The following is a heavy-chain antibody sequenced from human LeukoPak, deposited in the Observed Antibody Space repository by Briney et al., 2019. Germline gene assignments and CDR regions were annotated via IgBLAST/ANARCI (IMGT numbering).Heavy chain of an antibody. CDR3: AKDFIAMSEWEPLGD. J-gene: IGHJ4*02. CDR1: GFTVSSSY. CDR2: IYSDGST. Sequence: GGSLRLSCAASGFTVSSSYMSWVRQAPGKGLEWVSVIYSDGSTYYPDSVKGRFTISRDNSKNTLYLQMNSLRAEDTAVYYCAKDFIAMSEWEPLGDWGQGTLVTVSS. D-gene: IGHD1-26*01. V-gene: IGHV3-53*01.